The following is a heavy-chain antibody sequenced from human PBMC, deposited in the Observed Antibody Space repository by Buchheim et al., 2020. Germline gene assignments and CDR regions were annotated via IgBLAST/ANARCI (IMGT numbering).Heavy chain of an antibody. CDR2: IYYSGST. CDR3: ARYPALAYCGGDCYSTYSFDY. D-gene: IGHD2-21*02. Sequence: QVQLQESGPGLVKPSQTLSLTCTVSGGSISSGGYYWSWIRQHPGKGLEWIGYIYYSGSTYYNPSLKSRVTISVDTSKNQFSLKLSFVTAADTAVYYCARYPALAYCGGDCYSTYSFDYWGQGTL. J-gene: IGHJ4*02. V-gene: IGHV4-31*03. CDR1: GGSISSGGYY.